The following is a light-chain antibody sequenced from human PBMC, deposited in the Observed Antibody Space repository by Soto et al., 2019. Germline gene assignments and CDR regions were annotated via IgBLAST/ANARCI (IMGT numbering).Light chain of an antibody. CDR3: QQSYTAPSIT. Sequence: IQLTQSPSSLSASVGDRVAITCRTSQSINNYLNWYQQKSGKAPNLLIYGVSRLQGGVPSRFSGSGSGTDFTLSISSLQPEDFATYYCQQSYTAPSITFGQGTRLEIK. CDR1: QSINNY. J-gene: IGKJ5*01. CDR2: GVS. V-gene: IGKV1-39*01.